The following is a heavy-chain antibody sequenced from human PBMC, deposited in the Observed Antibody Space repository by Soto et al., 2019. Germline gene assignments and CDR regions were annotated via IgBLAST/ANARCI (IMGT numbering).Heavy chain of an antibody. CDR2: ISSSTSYI. Sequence: GGSLRLSCAASGFTFSSYSMNWVRQAPGKGLEWVSSISSSTSYIYYADSVKGRFTIARDNAKNSLYPQMNSLRAEDTAVYYCARDLTINYYYYGMDVWGQGTTVTAP. CDR3: ARDLTINYYYYGMDV. J-gene: IGHJ6*02. CDR1: GFTFSSYS. V-gene: IGHV3-21*01.